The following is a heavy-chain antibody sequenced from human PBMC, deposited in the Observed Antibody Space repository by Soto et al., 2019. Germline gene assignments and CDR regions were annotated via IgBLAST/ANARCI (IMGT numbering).Heavy chain of an antibody. V-gene: IGHV4-39*01. CDR1: GVSISNSSYY. J-gene: IGHJ4*02. CDR2: IYYSGIT. CDR3: ARHGSN. Sequence: QLQLQESGPGLVKPSETLSLTCTVSGVSISNSSYYWVWIRRPPGKGLEWIGTIYYSGITYYNPSLESRVTISVDTSKNQFSLKLTSVTAADTAVYYCARHGSNWGQGTLVTVSS.